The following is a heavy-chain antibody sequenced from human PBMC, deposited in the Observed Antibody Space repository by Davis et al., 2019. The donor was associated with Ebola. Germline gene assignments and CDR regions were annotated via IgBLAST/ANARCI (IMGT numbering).Heavy chain of an antibody. Sequence: AASVKVSCKASGGTFSSYAISWVRQAPGQGLEWMGGIIPIFGTANYVQKLQGRVTITADKSTSTAYMELSSLRSEDTAVYYCARVYCSGGSCSTPHLFYYYYGMDVWGQGTAVTVSS. D-gene: IGHD2-15*01. J-gene: IGHJ6*02. CDR2: IIPIFGTA. CDR1: GGTFSSYA. V-gene: IGHV1-69*06. CDR3: ARVYCSGGSCSTPHLFYYYYGMDV.